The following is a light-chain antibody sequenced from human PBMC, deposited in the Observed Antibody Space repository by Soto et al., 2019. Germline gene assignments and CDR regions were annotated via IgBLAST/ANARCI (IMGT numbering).Light chain of an antibody. CDR2: AVS. J-gene: IGKJ2*03. Sequence: DIQMTQSPSSLSASVGDTVTITCRASQTIGSYLSWYHQIPGKPPKLLIYAVSRLQTGVPSRFSGSGSGTDFTLTISSLQPEDFATYYCQQSCNTPYSFGQGT. CDR3: QQSCNTPYS. CDR1: QTIGSY. V-gene: IGKV1-39*01.